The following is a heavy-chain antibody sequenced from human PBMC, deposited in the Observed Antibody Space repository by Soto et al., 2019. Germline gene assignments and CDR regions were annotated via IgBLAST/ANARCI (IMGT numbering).Heavy chain of an antibody. CDR1: GFTFNTYD. J-gene: IGHJ6*01. CDR2: ISYDGSNK. V-gene: IGHV3-30*18. CDR3: AKGQHCSSTSCYFYYYGMDV. D-gene: IGHD2-2*01. Sequence: QVHLVESGGGVVQPGRSLRLSCAASGFTFNTYDMHWVRQAPGKGLEWVAVISYDGSNKYYADSVKGRLTISRDNSKNTLYLQMNSLRAEDTAVYYCAKGQHCSSTSCYFYYYGMDVW.